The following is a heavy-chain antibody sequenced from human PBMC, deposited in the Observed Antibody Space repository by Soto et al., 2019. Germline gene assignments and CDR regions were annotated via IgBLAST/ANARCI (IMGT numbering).Heavy chain of an antibody. CDR1: GYTFTSYG. V-gene: IGHV1-18*01. D-gene: IGHD2-21*02. J-gene: IGHJ4*02. CDR3: ARDSVVVAAIPALERSESDY. CDR2: ISAYNGNT. Sequence: ASVRVACKASGYTFTSYGSSWVRQAPGQGLEWMGWISAYNGNTNYAQKLQGRATMTTDTSTSTAYMELRSLRSDDTAVYYCARDSVVVAAIPALERSESDYWGQGTLVTVSS.